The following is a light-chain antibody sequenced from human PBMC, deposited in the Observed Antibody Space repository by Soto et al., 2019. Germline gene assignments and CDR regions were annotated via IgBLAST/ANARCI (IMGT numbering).Light chain of an antibody. CDR2: GTS. CDR1: QSVSSSY. Sequence: EIVLTQSPGTLSLSPGERATLSCRASQSVSSSYLAWYQQKPGQAPRLLIYGTSSRATGFPDRFSGSGSGTDFPLTISRLEPEDLAVYYCQQYGSSSLTFGGGTKVEIK. V-gene: IGKV3-20*01. J-gene: IGKJ4*01. CDR3: QQYGSSSLT.